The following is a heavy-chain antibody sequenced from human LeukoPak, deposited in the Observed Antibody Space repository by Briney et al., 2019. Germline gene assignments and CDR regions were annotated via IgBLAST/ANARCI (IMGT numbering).Heavy chain of an antibody. CDR1: GYTFTSYD. J-gene: IGHJ5*02. Sequence: ASVTVSCKASGYTFTSYDINWVRQAPGQGLEWMGWMNPNSGNTGYAQKFQGRVTMTRNTSISTAYMELSSLRSEDTAVYYCARGRGDCGGDCYDWFDPWGQGTLVTVSS. D-gene: IGHD2-21*02. V-gene: IGHV1-8*01. CDR3: ARGRGDCGGDCYDWFDP. CDR2: MNPNSGNT.